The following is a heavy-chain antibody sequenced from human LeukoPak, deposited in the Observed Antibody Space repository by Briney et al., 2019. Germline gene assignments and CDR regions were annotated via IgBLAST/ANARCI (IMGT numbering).Heavy chain of an antibody. V-gene: IGHV3-23*01. CDR2: ISERGGST. J-gene: IGHJ4*02. CDR3: AKRGVVIRGMLVIGYHQEAYHYDF. D-gene: IGHD3-10*01. CDR1: GISLSNYA. Sequence: GGSLRLSCVVSGISLSNYAMTWVRQAPGKGLEWVSYISERGGSTTYADSVKGRFTISRDTSLNTLYLQMNNLRAEDTAVYFCAKRGVVIRGMLVIGYHQEAYHYDFWGQGVLVTVSS.